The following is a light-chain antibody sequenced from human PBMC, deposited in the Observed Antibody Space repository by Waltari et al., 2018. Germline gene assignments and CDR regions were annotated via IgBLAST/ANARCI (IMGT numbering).Light chain of an antibody. J-gene: IGLJ3*02. Sequence: QSALTQPASVSGSPGQSITISCTGTSSDVGSYNLVSWYQQHPGKAPKLMIYEDNKRPSGVSNPFSGSKSGNTASLTISGLQAEDEADYYCCSYAGSASWVFGGGTKLTVL. V-gene: IGLV2-23*01. CDR3: CSYAGSASWV. CDR2: EDN. CDR1: SSDVGSYNL.